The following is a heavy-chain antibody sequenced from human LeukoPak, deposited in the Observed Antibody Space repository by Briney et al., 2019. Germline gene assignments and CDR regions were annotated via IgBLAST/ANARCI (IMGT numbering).Heavy chain of an antibody. CDR1: GFTFSSYG. CDR3: AKDVRRGAATSWLDP. J-gene: IGHJ5*02. Sequence: GGSLRLSCAASGFTFSSYGMSWVRQAPGKGLEWVSAISGSGGSTYYAASVKGRFTISRDNSKNTLYLQMNSLRAEDTAVYYCAKDVRRGAATSWLDPWGQGTLVTVSS. V-gene: IGHV3-23*01. D-gene: IGHD2-15*01. CDR2: ISGSGGST.